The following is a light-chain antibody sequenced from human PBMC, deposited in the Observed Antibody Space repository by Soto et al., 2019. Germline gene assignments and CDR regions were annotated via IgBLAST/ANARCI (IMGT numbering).Light chain of an antibody. Sequence: QSALTQPTSVSGSPGQSITISCTGNHNDIGTYDYVSWYQQHPGGVPKLLIFDVSSRPSGVSSRFSGSKSGNTASLTISGLQADDESDYYCSSYADSSARDYVFGGGTQLTVL. J-gene: IGLJ7*01. CDR3: SSYADSSARDYV. CDR1: HNDIGTYDY. CDR2: DVS. V-gene: IGLV2-14*03.